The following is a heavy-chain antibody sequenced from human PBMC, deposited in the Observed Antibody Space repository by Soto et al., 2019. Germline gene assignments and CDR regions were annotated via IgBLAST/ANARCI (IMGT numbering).Heavy chain of an antibody. CDR3: ARDLHGAFTTMVY. CDR1: GYTFIDYY. V-gene: IGHV1-46*01. Sequence: QVQMVQSGAEVKKPGASIKISCKASGYTFIDYYIHWVRQAPGQGLEWMGIINPNGYTSTLAQKFQGRLTVTSDTSTNTVYMELGNLTSEDTALYYGARDLHGAFTTMVYWGQGTLVTVSS. J-gene: IGHJ4*02. CDR2: INPNGYTS. D-gene: IGHD5-18*01.